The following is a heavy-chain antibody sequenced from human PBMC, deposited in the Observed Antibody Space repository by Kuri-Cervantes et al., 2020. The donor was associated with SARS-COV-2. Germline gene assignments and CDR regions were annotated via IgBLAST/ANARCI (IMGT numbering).Heavy chain of an antibody. CDR1: GYTFTSYG. Sequence: ASVKVSCKASGYTFTSYGISWVRQAPGQGLEWMGWISAYNGNTNYAQKLQGRVTMTTDTTTSTAYMELRRLTSDDTAIYYCAGSVTRDLGDYWGQGTLVTVSS. V-gene: IGHV1-18*01. J-gene: IGHJ4*02. CDR2: ISAYNGNT. D-gene: IGHD1-26*01. CDR3: AGSVTRDLGDY.